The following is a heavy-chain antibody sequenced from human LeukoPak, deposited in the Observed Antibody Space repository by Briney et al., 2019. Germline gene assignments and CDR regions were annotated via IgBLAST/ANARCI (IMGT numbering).Heavy chain of an antibody. D-gene: IGHD1-26*01. CDR1: GFTFSSYA. CDR2: MSYDGSRK. Sequence: GGSLRLSCAASGFTFSSYAMHWVRQAPGKGLDWVAVMSYDGSRKYYADSVKGRFTISRDNSKNTLYLQMDSLRPDDTAVYYCARGEVPIVLAAFDIWGQGTMVTVSS. CDR3: ARGEVPIVLAAFDI. J-gene: IGHJ3*02. V-gene: IGHV3-30-3*01.